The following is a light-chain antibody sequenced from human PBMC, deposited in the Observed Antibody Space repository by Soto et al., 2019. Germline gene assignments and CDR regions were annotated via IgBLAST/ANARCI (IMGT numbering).Light chain of an antibody. CDR1: QGIDTY. Sequence: IPLTQSPSSLSASVGDRVTITCRASQGIDTYLAWYQQKPGKAPKLLIYAASTPQNGVPSRFSGRGSGTDFTLTISSLQPEDFATYFCQQANSFPGTFGGGTKVEIK. CDR2: AAS. CDR3: QQANSFPGT. V-gene: IGKV1-9*01. J-gene: IGKJ4*01.